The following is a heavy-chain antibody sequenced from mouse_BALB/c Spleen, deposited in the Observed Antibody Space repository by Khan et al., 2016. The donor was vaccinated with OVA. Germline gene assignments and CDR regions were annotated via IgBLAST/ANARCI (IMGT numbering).Heavy chain of an antibody. V-gene: IGHV2-3*01. CDR3: ALYYYGRAWFAY. CDR2: IWGDGST. Sequence: QVQLKQSGPGLVAPSQSLSITCTVSGFSLTSYGVGWVRQPPGKGLEWLGVIWGDGSTNYYSAHISRLNINKDNSKSQAFLKLNSLQTDDTATYYCALYYYGRAWFAYWGQGTLVTVSA. CDR1: GFSLTSYG. D-gene: IGHD1-1*01. J-gene: IGHJ3*01.